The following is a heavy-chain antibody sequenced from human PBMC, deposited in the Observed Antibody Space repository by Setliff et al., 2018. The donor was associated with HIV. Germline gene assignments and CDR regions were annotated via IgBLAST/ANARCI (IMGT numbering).Heavy chain of an antibody. V-gene: IGHV4-34*01. Sequence: SETLSLTCAVYGGSFSDHYWTWIRQPPGKGLEWIGEINQSGISNFNPSLKSRVTMPIDTPKNQFSLKLSSVTATDTAVYFCARGGGFWSGQLDYWGQGTLVTVS. CDR1: GGSFSDHY. CDR2: INQSGIS. D-gene: IGHD3-3*01. J-gene: IGHJ4*02. CDR3: ARGGGFWSGQLDY.